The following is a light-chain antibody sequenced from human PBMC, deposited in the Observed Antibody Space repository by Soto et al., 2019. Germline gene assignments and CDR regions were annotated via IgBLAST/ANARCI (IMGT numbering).Light chain of an antibody. CDR2: DVS. J-gene: IGLJ2*01. CDR3: RSYTSSSHVV. CDR1: SSDVGGYNY. V-gene: IGLV2-14*01. Sequence: QSALTQPASVSGSPGQSITISCTGTSSDVGGYNYVSWYQQHPGKAPKLMIYDVSNRPSGVSNRFSGSKSGNTASLTISGLQAEDEADYYCRSYTSSSHVVFGGGTKVTVL.